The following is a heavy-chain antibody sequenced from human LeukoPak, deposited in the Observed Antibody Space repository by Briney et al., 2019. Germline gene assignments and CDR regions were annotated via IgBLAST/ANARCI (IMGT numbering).Heavy chain of an antibody. CDR2: IYYSGST. V-gene: IGHV4-59*08. CDR1: GGSISSYY. D-gene: IGHD4-11*01. Sequence: SETLSLTCTVSGGSISSYYWSWIRQPPGKGLEWIGYIYYSGSTNYNPSLKSRVTISVDTSKNQFSLKLSSVTAADTAVYYCARRMTTSPYGIDYYYYYMDVWGKGTTVTVSS. CDR3: ARRMTTSPYGIDYYYYYMDV. J-gene: IGHJ6*03.